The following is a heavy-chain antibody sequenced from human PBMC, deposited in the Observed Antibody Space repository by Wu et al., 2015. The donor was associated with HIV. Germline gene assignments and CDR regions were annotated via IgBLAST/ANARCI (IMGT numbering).Heavy chain of an antibody. Sequence: QVQLVQSEAEVKKPGSWVKVSCRASGGTFSSYAISWVRQAPGQGLEWMGGIIPIFGTANYAQKFQGRVTITTDESTSTAYMELSSLRSEDTAVYYCARVIGSSWYGAFDIWGQGTMVTVSS. J-gene: IGHJ3*02. V-gene: IGHV1-69*05. CDR3: ARVIGSSWYGAFDI. D-gene: IGHD6-13*01. CDR1: GGTFSSYA. CDR2: IIPIFGTA.